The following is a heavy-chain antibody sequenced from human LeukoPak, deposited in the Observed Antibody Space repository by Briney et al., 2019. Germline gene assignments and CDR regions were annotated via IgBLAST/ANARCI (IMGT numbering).Heavy chain of an antibody. J-gene: IGHJ6*03. V-gene: IGHV1-69*13. CDR2: IIPIFGTA. CDR1: GYTFTSYY. D-gene: IGHD3-10*01. CDR3: ARGDYYGSGSYYKPVYYYYMDV. Sequence: SVKVSCKASGYTFTSYYMHWVRQAPGQGLEWMGGIIPIFGTANYAQKFQGRVTITADESTSTAYMELSSLRSEDTAVYYCARGDYYGSGSYYKPVYYYYMDVWGKGTTVTIPS.